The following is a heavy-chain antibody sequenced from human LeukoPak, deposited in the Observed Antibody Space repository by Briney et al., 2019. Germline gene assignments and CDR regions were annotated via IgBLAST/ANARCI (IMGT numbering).Heavy chain of an antibody. V-gene: IGHV4-59*01. J-gene: IGHJ4*02. CDR3: ARNDFWSGYYPDY. CDR2: IYYSGST. Sequence: SETLSLTCTVSGGSISSYYWSWIQQPPGKGLEWIGYIYYSGSTNYNPSLKSRVTISVDTSKNQFSLKLSSVTAADTAVYYCARNDFWSGYYPDYWGQGTLVTVSS. D-gene: IGHD3-3*01. CDR1: GGSISSYY.